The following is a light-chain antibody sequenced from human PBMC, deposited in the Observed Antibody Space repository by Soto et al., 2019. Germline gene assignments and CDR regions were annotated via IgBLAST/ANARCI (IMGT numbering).Light chain of an antibody. Sequence: QSVLTQPASVSGSPGQSVTISCTGTSSDVGGSTYVSWYQQHPGRAPQLMIYEVNNRPSGVSDRFSGSKSGNTASLTISGLQAEDEADYYCSSYTSSSTPDVFGTGTKVTVL. CDR2: EVN. V-gene: IGLV2-14*01. J-gene: IGLJ1*01. CDR3: SSYTSSSTPDV. CDR1: SSDVGGSTY.